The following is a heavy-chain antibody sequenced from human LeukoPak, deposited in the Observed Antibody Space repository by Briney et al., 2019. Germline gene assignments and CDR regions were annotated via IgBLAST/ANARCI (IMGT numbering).Heavy chain of an antibody. CDR1: GDSVSSKNGA. D-gene: IGHD6-19*01. V-gene: IGHV6-1*01. CDR3: ARDFGTTGWHTFDY. J-gene: IGHJ4*02. Sequence: SQTLSLTCVVSGDSVSSKNGAWNWIRQSPSRGLEWLGRTYYRSKWYNDYAESMEGRMTISQDTSKNQYSLHLNSVTPDDTAVYYCARDFGTTGWHTFDYWGQGTLVTVTS. CDR2: TYYRSKWYN.